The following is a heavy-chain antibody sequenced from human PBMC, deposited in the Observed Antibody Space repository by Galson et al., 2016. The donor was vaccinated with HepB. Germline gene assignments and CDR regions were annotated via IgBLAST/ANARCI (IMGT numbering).Heavy chain of an antibody. V-gene: IGHV4-39*01. CDR2: IYYSGNT. J-gene: IGHJ6*03. D-gene: IGHD6-19*01. CDR1: GGSISSSSPY. Sequence: ETLSLTCTVSGGSISSSSPYWAWIRQPPGRGLEWIGTIYYSGNTYHNPSLKSRLSISVDKSKNQFSLRLSSVTAADTAVYFCARQSKYRSGWYEAWYYYNMDVWGQGTTVTVSS. CDR3: ARQSKYRSGWYEAWYYYNMDV.